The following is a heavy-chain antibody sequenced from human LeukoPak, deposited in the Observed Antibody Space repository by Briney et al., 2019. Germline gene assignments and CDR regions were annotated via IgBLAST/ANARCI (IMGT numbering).Heavy chain of an antibody. Sequence: GGSLRLSCAVSGITLSNYGMSWVRQAPGKGLEWVAGISDSGGRTNYADSVKGRVTISRDNPKNTLYLQMNRLRAEDTAVYFCAKRGVVIRVILVGFHKEAYYFDSWGQGALVTVSS. CDR2: ISDSGGRT. D-gene: IGHD3-22*01. CDR3: AKRGVVIRVILVGFHKEAYYFDS. J-gene: IGHJ4*02. V-gene: IGHV3-23*01. CDR1: GITLSNYG.